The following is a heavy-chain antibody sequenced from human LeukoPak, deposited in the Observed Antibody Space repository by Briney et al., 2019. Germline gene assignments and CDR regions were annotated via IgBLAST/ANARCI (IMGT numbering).Heavy chain of an antibody. V-gene: IGHV4-59*01. CDR2: IYYSGST. D-gene: IGHD3-22*01. CDR3: AGYYYDSSGYLY. Sequence: SETLSLTCTVSGVSISSYYWSWIRQPPGKGLEWIGYIYYSGSTNYNPSLKSRVTISVDTSKNQFSLKLSSVTAADTAVYYCAGYYYDSSGYLYWGQGTLVTVSS. CDR1: GVSISSYY. J-gene: IGHJ4*02.